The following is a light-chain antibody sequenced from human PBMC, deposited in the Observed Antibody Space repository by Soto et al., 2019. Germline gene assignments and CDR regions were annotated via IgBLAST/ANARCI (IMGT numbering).Light chain of an antibody. CDR2: GAA. CDR3: LQHNSYPLT. V-gene: IGKV1-17*01. Sequence: IQMTQSPSSLSASVGDRVTITCRASQGIRYDLAWFQQKPGKAPKRLIYGAASFESGVPSRFSGSGSGIEFTLTISSLQPDDFATYYCLQHNSYPLTFGGGTKVEIK. CDR1: QGIRYD. J-gene: IGKJ4*01.